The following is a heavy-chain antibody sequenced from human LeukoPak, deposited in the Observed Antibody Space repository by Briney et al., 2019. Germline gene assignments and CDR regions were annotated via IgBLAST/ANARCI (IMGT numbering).Heavy chain of an antibody. Sequence: GESLKISCKGSGYSFTSYWISWVRQMPGKGLEWMGRIDPSDSYTNYSPSFQGHVTISVDKSISTAYLQWSSLKASDTAMYYCARQDAWGARAFDIWGQGTMVTVSS. D-gene: IGHD1-26*01. CDR1: GYSFTSYW. CDR3: ARQDAWGARAFDI. CDR2: IDPSDSYT. J-gene: IGHJ3*02. V-gene: IGHV5-10-1*01.